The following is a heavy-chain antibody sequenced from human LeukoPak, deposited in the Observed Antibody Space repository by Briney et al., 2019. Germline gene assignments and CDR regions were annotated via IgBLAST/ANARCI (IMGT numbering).Heavy chain of an antibody. D-gene: IGHD3-10*01. J-gene: IGHJ6*03. CDR1: GFTLSSYA. CDR3: AKVMKGSERLTMVRGVIIKTAGLYYMDV. CDR2: ISASGGST. V-gene: IGHV3-23*01. Sequence: GGSLRLSCAASGFTLSSYAMSWVRQAPGKGLEWVSSISASGGSTNYADSVKGRFTISRDNSKSTVYLQMNSLRAEDPAVYYCAKVMKGSERLTMVRGVIIKTAGLYYMDVWGKGTTVTVSS.